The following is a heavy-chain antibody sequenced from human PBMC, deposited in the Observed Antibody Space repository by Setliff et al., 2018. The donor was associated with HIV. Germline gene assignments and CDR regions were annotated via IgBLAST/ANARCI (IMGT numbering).Heavy chain of an antibody. CDR3: ATDRTQTGMNMVRGRLTDPARYPLDY. CDR1: GGTFSSYA. J-gene: IGHJ4*02. V-gene: IGHV1-18*01. D-gene: IGHD3-10*01. Sequence: ASVKVSCKASGGTFSSYAINWVRQAPGQGLEWMGWISAYNGNTNYAQKLQGRVTMTTDTSISTAYMELTSLTSDDTAVYYCATDRTQTGMNMVRGRLTDPARYPLDYWGQGTLVTVSS. CDR2: ISAYNGNT.